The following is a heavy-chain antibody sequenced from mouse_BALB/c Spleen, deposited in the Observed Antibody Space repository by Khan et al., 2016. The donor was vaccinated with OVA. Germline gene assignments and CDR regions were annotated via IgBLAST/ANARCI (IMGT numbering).Heavy chain of an antibody. V-gene: IGHV9-4*02. J-gene: IGHJ4*01. D-gene: IGHD3-1*01. CDR2: INTHSGVP. CDR1: GYTFTTAG. CDR3: ARRRAAFHRKDGGALNS. Sequence: QIQLVQSGPELKKPGETVRISCKASGYTFTTAGMQWVQKMPGKGLKWIGWINTHSGVPKYAEDFKGRFVFSLETSASTSYLQITNLKTEDTATYCCARRRAAFHRKDGGALNSWGQGPPVTVS.